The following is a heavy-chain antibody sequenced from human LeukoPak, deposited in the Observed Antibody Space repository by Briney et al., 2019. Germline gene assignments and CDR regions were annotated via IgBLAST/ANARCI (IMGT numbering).Heavy chain of an antibody. J-gene: IGHJ4*02. Sequence: GGSLRLSCAASGFTFSSYGMHWVRQAPGKGLEWVAVISYDGSNKYYADSVKGRFTISRDNSKNTLYLQMNSLRAEDTAVYYCARDIGGGTAMAPIDYWGQGTLVTVSS. CDR3: ARDIGGGTAMAPIDY. V-gene: IGHV3-30*19. D-gene: IGHD5-18*01. CDR2: ISYDGSNK. CDR1: GFTFSSYG.